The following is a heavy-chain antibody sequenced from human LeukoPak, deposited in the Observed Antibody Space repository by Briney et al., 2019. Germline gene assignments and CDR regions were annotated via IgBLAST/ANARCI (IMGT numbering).Heavy chain of an antibody. D-gene: IGHD6-13*01. Sequence: PGGSLRLSCAASGFTFSSYAMSCVRQAPGKGLECVSAISCSGGSTYYADSVKGRFTISRDNSKNTLHLQMNSLRAEDTAVYYCAKDSKIPQQTLDYWGQGTLVTVSP. V-gene: IGHV3-23*01. CDR1: GFTFSSYA. CDR3: AKDSKIPQQTLDY. J-gene: IGHJ4*02. CDR2: ISCSGGST.